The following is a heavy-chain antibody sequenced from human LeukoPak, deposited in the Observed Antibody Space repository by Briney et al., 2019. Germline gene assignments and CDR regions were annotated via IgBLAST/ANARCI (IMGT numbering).Heavy chain of an antibody. J-gene: IGHJ5*02. CDR2: IVNVGSDK. CDR3: ATDNNVNPNWFDP. Sequence: PGGSLRLSCAASGFTFSSYAMSWVRQAPGKGLDWVAFIVNVGSDKYYADSVKGRFTISRDNSKNTLYLQMNSLRAEDTAVYYCATDNNVNPNWFDPWGQGTLVTVSS. V-gene: IGHV3-30*02. D-gene: IGHD1-14*01. CDR1: GFTFSSYA.